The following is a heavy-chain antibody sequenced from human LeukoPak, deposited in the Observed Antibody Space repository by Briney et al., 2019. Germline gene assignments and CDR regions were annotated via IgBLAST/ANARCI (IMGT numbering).Heavy chain of an antibody. D-gene: IGHD1-7*01. CDR1: GFTFSNAW. Sequence: GGSLRLSCAASGFTFSNAWMSWVRQAPGKGLEWVGRIKSKTDGATTDYAAPVKGRFTISRDDSKNTAYLQMNSLKTEDTAVYYCTRYSNWNYGYWYFDLWGRGTLVTVSS. CDR3: TRYSNWNYGYWYFDL. CDR2: IKSKTDGATT. J-gene: IGHJ2*01. V-gene: IGHV3-15*01.